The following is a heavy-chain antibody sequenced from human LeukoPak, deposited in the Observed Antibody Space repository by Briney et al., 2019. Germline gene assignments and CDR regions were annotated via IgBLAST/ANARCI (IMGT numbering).Heavy chain of an antibody. CDR2: ISYDGSNK. Sequence: GGSLRLSCAASGFTFSSYGMHWVRQAPGKGLEWVAVISYDGSNKYYADSVKGRFTISRDNSKNTLYLQMNSLRAEDTAVYHCARFYGSGSYYNSDYWGQGTLVTVSS. J-gene: IGHJ4*02. D-gene: IGHD3-10*01. CDR3: ARFYGSGSYYNSDY. CDR1: GFTFSSYG. V-gene: IGHV3-30*03.